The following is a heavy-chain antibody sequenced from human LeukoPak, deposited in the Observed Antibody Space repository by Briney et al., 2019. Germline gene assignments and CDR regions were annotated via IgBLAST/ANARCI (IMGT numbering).Heavy chain of an antibody. D-gene: IGHD3-10*01. CDR3: ARDGRAREESGTYTSYYFDF. J-gene: IGHJ4*02. CDR1: GFTFRNYW. Sequence: PGVSLRLSCSASGFTFRNYWMSWVRQAPGKGLEWVANINQDGSKIYYVDSVKGRFTISRDNVKNSLSLEMHSLTPEDTAVYYCARDGRAREESGTYTSYYFDFWGQGILVTVSS. V-gene: IGHV3-7*01. CDR2: INQDGSKI.